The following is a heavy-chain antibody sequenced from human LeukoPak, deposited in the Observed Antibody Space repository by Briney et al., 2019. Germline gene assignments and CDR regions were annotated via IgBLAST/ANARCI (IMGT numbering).Heavy chain of an antibody. D-gene: IGHD4-11*01. V-gene: IGHV3-7*01. CDR3: AKGGYSNGAYYYYYMAV. CDR1: GFTFSHYW. Sequence: GGSLRLSCVASGFTFSHYWMSWVRQAPGKGLEWVANIKEDGSAKYYVDSVKGRFTISRDNAENSLFLQMNSLRAEDTAVYYCAKGGYSNGAYYYYYMAVWGKGTTVTVSS. J-gene: IGHJ6*03. CDR2: IKEDGSAK.